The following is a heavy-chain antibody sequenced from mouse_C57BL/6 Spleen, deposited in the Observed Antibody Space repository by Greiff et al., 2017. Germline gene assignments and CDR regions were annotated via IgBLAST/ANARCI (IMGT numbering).Heavy chain of an antibody. J-gene: IGHJ4*01. CDR3: ASERITTKDAMDD. CDR1: GFTITSYW. Sequence: VKLQQPGAELVKPGASVKLSCKASGFTITSYWMHWVKQRPGQGLEWIGMIHPNSGSTNYNEKFKSKATLTIDKSSSTAYMQLSSLTSEDYAVYCCASERITTKDAMDDWGQGTSVTVSS. D-gene: IGHD1-1*01. CDR2: IHPNSGST. V-gene: IGHV1-64*01.